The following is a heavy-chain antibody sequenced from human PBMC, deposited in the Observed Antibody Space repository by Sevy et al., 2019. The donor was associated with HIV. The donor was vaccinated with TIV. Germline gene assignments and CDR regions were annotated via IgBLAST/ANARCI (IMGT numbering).Heavy chain of an antibody. V-gene: IGHV3-13*01. CDR3: AREGGYDFWSGYRIGYYYGMDV. Sequence: GGSLRLSCAASGFTFSSYAMSWVRQAPGKGLEWVSAIGTAGDTYYPGSVKGRFTISRENAKNSLYLQMNSLRAGDTAVYYCAREGGYDFWSGYRIGYYYGMDVWGQGTTVTVSS. CDR1: GFTFSSYA. J-gene: IGHJ6*02. CDR2: IGTAGDT. D-gene: IGHD3-3*01.